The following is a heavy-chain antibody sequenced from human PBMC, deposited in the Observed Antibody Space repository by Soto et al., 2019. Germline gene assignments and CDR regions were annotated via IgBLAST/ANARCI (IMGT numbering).Heavy chain of an antibody. Sequence: GGSLRLSCAASGFTFSSYWMSWVRQAPGKGLEWVANIKQDGSEKYYVDSVRGRFTISRDNAKNSLYLQMNSLRAEDTAVYYCARDFRLAVAVDYYYYYMDVWGKGTTVTVSS. CDR1: GFTFSSYW. D-gene: IGHD6-19*01. CDR3: ARDFRLAVAVDYYYYYMDV. V-gene: IGHV3-7*01. J-gene: IGHJ6*03. CDR2: IKQDGSEK.